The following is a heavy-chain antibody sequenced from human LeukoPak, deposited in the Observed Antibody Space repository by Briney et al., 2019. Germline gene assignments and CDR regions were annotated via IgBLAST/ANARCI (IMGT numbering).Heavy chain of an antibody. CDR2: IYYNGGT. V-gene: IGHV4-39*01. Sequence: SETLSLTCTVSGGSISSSSYYWGWIRQPPGKGLEWIGTIYYNGGTYYNLSLKSRVTMSVDTSKNQFSLKLSSVTAADTAVYYCARQGSGYFDYWGQGTLVTVSS. D-gene: IGHD3-22*01. CDR1: GGSISSSSYY. J-gene: IGHJ4*02. CDR3: ARQGSGYFDY.